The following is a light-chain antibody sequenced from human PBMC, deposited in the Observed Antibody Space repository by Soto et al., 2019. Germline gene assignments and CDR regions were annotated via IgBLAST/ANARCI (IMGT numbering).Light chain of an antibody. CDR1: SSNIGAGYD. V-gene: IGLV1-40*01. CDR2: GNS. J-gene: IGLJ2*01. Sequence: QSVLTQQPSVYGAPGQRVNISCTGSSSNIGAGYDVPWYQQLPGTAPKLLIYGNSNRPSGVPDRFSGSKSGTSASLAITGLQAEDEADYYCQAYDSSLSGSVFGGGTKLTVL. CDR3: QAYDSSLSGSV.